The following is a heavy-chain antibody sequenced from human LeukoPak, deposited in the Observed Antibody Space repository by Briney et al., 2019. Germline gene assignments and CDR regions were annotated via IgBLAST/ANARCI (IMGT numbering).Heavy chain of an antibody. CDR1: GFTFSSYG. CDR2: ISGSGGST. V-gene: IGHV3-23*01. CDR3: AKVSLIVVFDY. Sequence: GGSLRLSCEVSGFTFSSYGMSWVRQAPGKGLEWVSAISGSGGSTYYADSVKGRFTISRDNSKNTLYLQMNSLRVEDTAVYYCAKVSLIVVFDYWGQGTLVTVSS. D-gene: IGHD2-15*01. J-gene: IGHJ4*02.